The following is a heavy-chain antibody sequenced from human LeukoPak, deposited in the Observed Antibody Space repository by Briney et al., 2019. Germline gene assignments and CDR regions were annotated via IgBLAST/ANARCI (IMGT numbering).Heavy chain of an antibody. J-gene: IGHJ4*02. V-gene: IGHV3-48*01. CDR1: GFTFSSYS. D-gene: IGHD3-10*01. CDR3: ARSVWFGEPGPY. CDR2: ISSSGSTI. Sequence: GGSLRLSCAASGFTFSSYSMNWVRQAPGKGLEWVSYISSSGSTIYYADSVEGRFTISRDNAKNSLYLQMNSLRAEDTAVYYCARSVWFGEPGPYWGQGTLVTVSS.